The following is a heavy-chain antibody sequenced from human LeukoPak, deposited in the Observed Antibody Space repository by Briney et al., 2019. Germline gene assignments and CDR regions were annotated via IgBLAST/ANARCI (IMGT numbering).Heavy chain of an antibody. Sequence: PGGSLRLSCAASGFTFSSYSMNWVRQAPGKGLEWVSSISSSSSYIYYADSVKGRFTISRDNAKNSLYLQMNSLRAEDTAVYYCARDLWFGGGGDDQLDYWGQGTLVTVSS. CDR3: ARDLWFGGGGDDQLDY. V-gene: IGHV3-21*01. D-gene: IGHD3-10*01. CDR1: GFTFSSYS. CDR2: ISSSSSYI. J-gene: IGHJ4*02.